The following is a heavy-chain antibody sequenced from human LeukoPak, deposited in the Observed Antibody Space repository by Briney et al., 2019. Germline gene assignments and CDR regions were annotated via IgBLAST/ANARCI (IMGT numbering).Heavy chain of an antibody. CDR1: GLPIRNYW. CDR2: INSEGSSI. Sequence: GGSLRLSCGASGLPIRNYWMQWVRQVPGKGLVWVARINSEGSSISYADSVKGRFTISRDNAKNTLNLQMNSLRAEDTAVYYCARGRGVSLDYWGQGALVTVSS. J-gene: IGHJ4*02. V-gene: IGHV3-74*01. D-gene: IGHD3-10*01. CDR3: ARGRGVSLDY.